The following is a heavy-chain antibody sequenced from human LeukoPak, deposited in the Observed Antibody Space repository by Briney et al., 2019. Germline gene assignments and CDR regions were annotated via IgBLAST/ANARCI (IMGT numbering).Heavy chain of an antibody. D-gene: IGHD2-2*01. Sequence: PGGSLRLSCAASGFTFSSYGMHWVRQAPGKGLEWVAFIRYDGSNKYYADSVKGRFTISRGNSKNTLYLQMNSLRAEDTAVYYCAKDQDIVVVPAASGLDYWGQGTLVTVSS. CDR2: IRYDGSNK. J-gene: IGHJ4*02. CDR1: GFTFSSYG. CDR3: AKDQDIVVVPAASGLDY. V-gene: IGHV3-30*02.